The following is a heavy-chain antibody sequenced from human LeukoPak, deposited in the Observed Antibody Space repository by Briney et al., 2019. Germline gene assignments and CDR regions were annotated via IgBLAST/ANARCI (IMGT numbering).Heavy chain of an antibody. V-gene: IGHV4-39*07. D-gene: IGHD2-21*01. CDR2: IYYSGST. CDR3: ARALVIDEPAFDI. Sequence: SETLSLTCTVSGGSISSYYWSWIRQPPGKGLEWIGSIYYSGSTYYNPSLKSRVTISVDTSKNQFSLKLSSVTAADTAVYYCARALVIDEPAFDIWGQGTMVTVSS. CDR1: GGSISSYY. J-gene: IGHJ3*02.